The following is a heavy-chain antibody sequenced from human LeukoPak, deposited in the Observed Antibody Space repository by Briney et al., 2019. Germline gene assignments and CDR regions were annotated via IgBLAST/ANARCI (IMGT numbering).Heavy chain of an antibody. CDR2: IYPADSDI. CDR3: ARQEYCSGGSCYTWFDP. CDR1: GYSINNYW. Sequence: GESLKISCKGSGYSINNYWIGWVRQMPGKGLEWMGIIYPADSDIRYSPSSQGRVTISADKSISTAYLQWSSLKASDTAMYYCARQEYCSGGSCYTWFDPWGQGTLVTVSS. D-gene: IGHD2-15*01. V-gene: IGHV5-51*01. J-gene: IGHJ5*02.